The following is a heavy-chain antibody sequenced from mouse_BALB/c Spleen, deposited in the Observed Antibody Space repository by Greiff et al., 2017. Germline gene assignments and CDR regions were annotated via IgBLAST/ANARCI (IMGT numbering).Heavy chain of an antibody. Sequence: QVQLKQSGPGLVQPSQSLSITCTVSGFSLTSYGVHWVRQSPGKGLEWLGVIWSGGSTDYNAAFISRLSISKDNSKSQVFFKMNSLQANDTAIYYCASSDGYWYFDVWGAGTTVTVSS. CDR2: IWSGGST. D-gene: IGHD2-3*01. V-gene: IGHV2-2*02. CDR1: GFSLTSYG. CDR3: ASSDGYWYFDV. J-gene: IGHJ1*01.